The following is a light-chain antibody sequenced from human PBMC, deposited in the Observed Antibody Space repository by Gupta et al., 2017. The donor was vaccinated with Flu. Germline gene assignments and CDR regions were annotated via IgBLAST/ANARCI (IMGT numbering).Light chain of an antibody. CDR1: QSVSSN. V-gene: IGKV3-15*01. CDR2: GAS. Sequence: TLSVSPGERATLSCRASQSVSSNLAWYQQKPGQAPRLLIYGASTRATGIPARFSGSGSGTEFTLTISSLQSEDFAVYYCQQYNNWPPEETFGQGTKLEIK. CDR3: QQYNNWPPEET. J-gene: IGKJ2*01.